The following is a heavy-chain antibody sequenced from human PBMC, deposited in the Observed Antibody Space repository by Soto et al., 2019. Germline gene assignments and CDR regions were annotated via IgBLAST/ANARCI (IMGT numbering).Heavy chain of an antibody. D-gene: IGHD5-12*01. CDR3: ASRNSGYDWDYYGMDV. J-gene: IGHJ6*02. CDR2: IIPIFGTA. V-gene: IGHV1-69*13. CDR1: GGTFSSYA. Sequence: SVKVSCKASGGTFSSYAISWVRQAPGQGLEWMGGIIPIFGTANYAQKFQGRVTITADESTSTAYMELSSLRSEGTAVYYCASRNSGYDWDYYGMDVWGQGTTVTVSS.